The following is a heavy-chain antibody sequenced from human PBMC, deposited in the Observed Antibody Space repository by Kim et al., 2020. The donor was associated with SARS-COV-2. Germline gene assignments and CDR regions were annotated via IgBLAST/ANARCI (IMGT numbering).Heavy chain of an antibody. V-gene: IGHV3-33*01. D-gene: IGHD3-22*01. Sequence: ADSVKGRFTISRDNSKNTLYLQMNSLRAEDTAVYYCARGEDYDSSGYLGSWGQGTLVTVSS. J-gene: IGHJ4*02. CDR3: ARGEDYDSSGYLGS.